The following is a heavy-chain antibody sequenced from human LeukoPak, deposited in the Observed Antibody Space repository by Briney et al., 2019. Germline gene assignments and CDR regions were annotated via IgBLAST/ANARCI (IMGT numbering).Heavy chain of an antibody. CDR2: IYPGDSDT. Sequence: PGESLKISCKGSGYSFTSYWIGWVRQMPGKGLEWMGIIYPGDSDTRYSPSFQGQVTISADKSISTAYLQWSSLKASDTAMYYCARVDDCGSCYPESYYFDYWGQGTLVTVSS. V-gene: IGHV5-51*01. CDR3: ARVDDCGSCYPESYYFDY. J-gene: IGHJ4*02. D-gene: IGHD2-15*01. CDR1: GYSFTSYW.